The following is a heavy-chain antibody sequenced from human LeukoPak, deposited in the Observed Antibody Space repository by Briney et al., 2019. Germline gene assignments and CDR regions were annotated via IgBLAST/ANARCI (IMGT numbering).Heavy chain of an antibody. CDR1: GFSFSSYG. Sequence: GGSLRLSCAASGFSFSSYGIPWVRQAPGKGLEWVAVISYDESYKYYADSVKGRFTISRDNSKNTLYLQMNSLRAEDTAVYYCAKDGLTGVNYYYGMDVWGKGTTVTVSS. CDR2: ISYDESYK. V-gene: IGHV3-30*18. J-gene: IGHJ6*04. CDR3: AKDGLTGVNYYYGMDV. D-gene: IGHD7-27*01.